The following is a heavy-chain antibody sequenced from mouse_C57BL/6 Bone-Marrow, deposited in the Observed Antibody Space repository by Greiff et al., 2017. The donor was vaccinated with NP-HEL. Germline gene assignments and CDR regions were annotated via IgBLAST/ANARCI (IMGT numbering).Heavy chain of an antibody. CDR3: ARGTTVVAPYYFDY. D-gene: IGHD1-1*01. CDR2: IHTNSGST. CDR1: GYTFTSYW. Sequence: QVQLQQPGAELVKPGASVKLSCKASGYTFTSYWMHWVKQRPGQGLEWIGMIHTNSGSTNYNEKFKSKATLTVDKSSSTAYMQLSSLTSEDSAVYYCARGTTVVAPYYFDYWGQGTTLTVSS. V-gene: IGHV1-64*01. J-gene: IGHJ2*01.